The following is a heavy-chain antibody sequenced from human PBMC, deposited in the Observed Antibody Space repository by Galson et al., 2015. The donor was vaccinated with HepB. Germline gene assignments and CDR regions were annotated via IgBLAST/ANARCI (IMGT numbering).Heavy chain of an antibody. CDR2: MNPNSGNT. D-gene: IGHD3-10*01. J-gene: IGHJ4*02. CDR1: GYTFTSYD. CDR3: ARGVPRSIAMVRGVIGGY. Sequence: SVKVSCKASGYTFTSYDINWVRQATGQGLEWMGWMNPNSGNTGYAQKFQGRVTMTRNTSISTAYMELSSLRSEDTAVYYCARGVPRSIAMVRGVIGGYWGQGTLVTVSS. V-gene: IGHV1-8*01.